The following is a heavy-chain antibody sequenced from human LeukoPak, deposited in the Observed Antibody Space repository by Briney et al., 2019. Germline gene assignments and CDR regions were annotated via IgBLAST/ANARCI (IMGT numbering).Heavy chain of an antibody. CDR2: ISADGTVK. CDR1: GFILTDYY. CDR3: ARQYCSRTSCRFDP. J-gene: IGHJ5*02. V-gene: IGHV3-11*01. Sequence: KSGGSLRLSCAASGFILTDYYMSWIRQAPGKGLEWVSYISADGTVKYYTDSVKGRFTISRDNAKNSLYLQMNSLRAEDTALYFCARQYCSRTSCRFDPWGQGTLVTVSS. D-gene: IGHD2-2*01.